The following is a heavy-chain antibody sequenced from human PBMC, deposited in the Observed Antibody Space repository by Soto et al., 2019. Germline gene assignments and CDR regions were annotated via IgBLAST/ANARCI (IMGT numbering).Heavy chain of an antibody. Sequence: GGSLRLSCEASGFTFSDSAMSWVRQAPGKGLEWVSAISGSGGTTDHADSAKGRFIISRDNSKNTLYLQMNSLRAEDTAVYYCGKYASTSWSHFDYWGQGTLVTVSS. CDR1: GFTFSDSA. V-gene: IGHV3-23*01. J-gene: IGHJ4*02. CDR3: GKYASTSWSHFDY. CDR2: ISGSGGTT. D-gene: IGHD6-13*01.